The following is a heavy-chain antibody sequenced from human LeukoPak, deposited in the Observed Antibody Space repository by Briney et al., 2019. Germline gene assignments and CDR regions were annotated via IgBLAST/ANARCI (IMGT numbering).Heavy chain of an antibody. Sequence: TGGSLRLSCAASGFTFSSYAMSWVRQAPGKGLEWVSAISGSGGSTYYADSVKGRFTISRENSKNTLYLQMNSLRAEDTAVYYCAKDRVVVPAATDYWGQGTLVTVSS. CDR3: AKDRVVVPAATDY. J-gene: IGHJ4*02. CDR1: GFTFSSYA. CDR2: ISGSGGST. V-gene: IGHV3-23*01. D-gene: IGHD2-2*01.